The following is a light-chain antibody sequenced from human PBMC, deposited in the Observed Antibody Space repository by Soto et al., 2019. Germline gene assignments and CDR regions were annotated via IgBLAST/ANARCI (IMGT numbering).Light chain of an antibody. CDR1: SSDVGTYDY. Sequence: QSALTQPPSASGSPGQSVTISCTGTSSDVGTYDYVSWYQQYPGKAPKLIIYEVVQRPSGVPDRFSGSKSGNTASLTVSGLQAADEADYFCKSYAGSNTYVFGSGTQLTVL. J-gene: IGLJ7*01. CDR2: EVV. CDR3: KSYAGSNTYV. V-gene: IGLV2-8*01.